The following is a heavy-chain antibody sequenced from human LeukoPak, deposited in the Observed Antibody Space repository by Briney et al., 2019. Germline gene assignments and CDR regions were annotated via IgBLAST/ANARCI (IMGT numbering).Heavy chain of an antibody. CDR1: GYTFTSYY. D-gene: IGHD1-14*01. CDR2: INPSGGST. Sequence: ASVKVSCKASGYTFTSYYMHWVRQAPGQGLEWMGIINPSGGSTSYAQKFQGRVTMTEDTSTDTAYMELSSLRSEDTAVYYCATVTGQGYGMDVWGQGTTVTVSS. CDR3: ATVTGQGYGMDV. V-gene: IGHV1-46*01. J-gene: IGHJ6*02.